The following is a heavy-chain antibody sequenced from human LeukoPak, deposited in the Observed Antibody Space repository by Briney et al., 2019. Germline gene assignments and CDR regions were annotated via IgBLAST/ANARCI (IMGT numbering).Heavy chain of an antibody. J-gene: IGHJ4*02. V-gene: IGHV4-59*02. CDR3: ASRRLGSDY. CDR1: GGSVSDYY. CDR2: IYHTGST. D-gene: IGHD7-27*01. Sequence: SETLSLTCTISGGSVSDYYWSWIRQSPGKGLEWIGYIYHTGSTSYSPSLKSRVTISADTSQNQFSLKLSSVTTADTAVYYCASRRLGSDYWGQGTLVTVSS.